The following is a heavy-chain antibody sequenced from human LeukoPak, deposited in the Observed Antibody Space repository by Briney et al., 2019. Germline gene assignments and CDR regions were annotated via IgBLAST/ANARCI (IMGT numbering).Heavy chain of an antibody. V-gene: IGHV4-59*01. Sequence: SETLSLTCTVSGDSISSYYWSWIRQPPGKGLEWIGYIYYSGSTNYNPSLKSRVTISVDTSKNQFSLKLSSVTAADTAVYYCARDQSSYAEYFQHWGQGTLVTVSS. D-gene: IGHD6-13*01. CDR2: IYYSGST. CDR1: GDSISSYY. J-gene: IGHJ1*01. CDR3: ARDQSSYAEYFQH.